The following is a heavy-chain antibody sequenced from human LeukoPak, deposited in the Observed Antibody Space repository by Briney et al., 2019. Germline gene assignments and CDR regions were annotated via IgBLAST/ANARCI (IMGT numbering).Heavy chain of an antibody. J-gene: IGHJ1*01. CDR3: ARRPNPYDSSISSEYFHH. CDR2: ISGSGGST. D-gene: IGHD3-22*01. CDR1: GFTFSSYA. Sequence: GGSLRLSCAASGFTFSSYAMSWVRQAPGKGLEWVSAISGSGGSTYYADSVKGRFTISRDNSKNTLYLQMNSLRLEDTAVYYCARRPNPYDSSISSEYFHHWGQGTLVTISS. V-gene: IGHV3-23*01.